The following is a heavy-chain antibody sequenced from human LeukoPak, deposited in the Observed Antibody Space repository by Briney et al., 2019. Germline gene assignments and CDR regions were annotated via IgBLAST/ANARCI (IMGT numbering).Heavy chain of an antibody. J-gene: IGHJ4*02. D-gene: IGHD2-21*01. CDR2: IKSKTDGGTT. Sequence: GGSLRLPCAASGFTFSNAWMSWVRQAPGKGLEWVGRIKSKTDGGTTDYAAPVKGRFTISRDDSKNTLYLQMNSLKTEDTAVYYCTTRYSGVRVDYWGQGTLVTVSS. CDR1: GFTFSNAW. V-gene: IGHV3-15*01. CDR3: TTRYSGVRVDY.